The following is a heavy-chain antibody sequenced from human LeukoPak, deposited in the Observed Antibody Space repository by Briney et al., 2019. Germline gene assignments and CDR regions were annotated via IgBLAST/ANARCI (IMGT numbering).Heavy chain of an antibody. D-gene: IGHD3/OR15-3a*01. Sequence: SETLSLTCNVSGYSISSAYYWAWIRQPPGKGLECIGTFYHSGTYYNPSLKSRVTISIGTSENQFSLKVRSVTAADTAVYYCARQTGSGLFILPGGQGTLVTVSS. V-gene: IGHV4-38-2*02. CDR3: ARQTGSGLFILP. CDR1: GYSISSAYY. CDR2: FYHSGT. J-gene: IGHJ4*02.